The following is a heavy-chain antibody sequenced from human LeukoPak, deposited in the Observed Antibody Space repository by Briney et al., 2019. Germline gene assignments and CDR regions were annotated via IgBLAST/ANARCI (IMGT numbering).Heavy chain of an antibody. CDR3: ARDILYGMSGYCSSTSCYVFDY. J-gene: IGHJ4*02. CDR2: ISSSSSYI. V-gene: IGHV3-21*01. D-gene: IGHD2-2*01. Sequence: GGSLRLSCAASGFTFSSYSMNWVRQAPGKGLEWVSSISSSSSYIYYADSVKGRFTISRDNAKNSLYLQMNGLRAEDTAVYYCARDILYGMSGYCSSTSCYVFDYWGQGILVTVSS. CDR1: GFTFSSYS.